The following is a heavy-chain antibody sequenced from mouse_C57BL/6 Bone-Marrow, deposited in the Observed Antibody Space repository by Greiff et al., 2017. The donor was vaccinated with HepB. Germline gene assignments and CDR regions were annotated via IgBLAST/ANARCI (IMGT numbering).Heavy chain of an antibody. CDR1: GYTFTSYG. CDR2: IYPRSGNT. V-gene: IGHV1-81*01. CDR3: ARYWFLYAYAMDY. Sequence: QVQLQQSGAELARPGASVKLSCKASGYTFTSYGISWVKQRTGQGLEWIGEIYPRSGNTYYNEKFKGKATSTADKSSSTAYMELRSLTSEDSAVYFCARYWFLYAYAMDYWGQGTSVTVSS. J-gene: IGHJ4*01. D-gene: IGHD2-3*01.